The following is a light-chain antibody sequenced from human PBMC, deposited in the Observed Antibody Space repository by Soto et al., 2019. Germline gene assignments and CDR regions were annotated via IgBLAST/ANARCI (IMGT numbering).Light chain of an antibody. J-gene: IGKJ1*01. CDR2: GAS. Sequence: EIVLTQSPGTLSLSPGERATLSCRASQSVSSNYLAWYQQKPGQAPRLLIYGASSRATGIPDRFSGSGSGTDFTLTISRLXXXDFAVYYCQQYVSSRTFGQGTKVEIK. CDR3: QQYVSSRT. V-gene: IGKV3-20*01. CDR1: QSVSSNY.